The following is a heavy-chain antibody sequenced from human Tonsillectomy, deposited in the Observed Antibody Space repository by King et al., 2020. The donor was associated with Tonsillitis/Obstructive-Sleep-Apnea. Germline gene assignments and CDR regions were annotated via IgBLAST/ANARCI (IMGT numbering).Heavy chain of an antibody. CDR3: AKDFTTLTSGRGYFDY. Sequence: VQLVESGGALAQPGGSLRLSCVASGFTFSNYAMSWVRQAPGKGLEWVSDISYSGSNTYYADSVEGRFTISRDNSQNPLYLQMKSLRAEDPAVYYCAKDFTTLTSGRGYFDYWGQGTLVTVSS. CDR2: ISYSGSNT. D-gene: IGHD4-17*01. J-gene: IGHJ4*02. V-gene: IGHV3-23*04. CDR1: GFTFSNYA.